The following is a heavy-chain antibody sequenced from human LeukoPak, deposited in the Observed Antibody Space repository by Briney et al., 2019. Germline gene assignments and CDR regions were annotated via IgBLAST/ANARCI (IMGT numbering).Heavy chain of an antibody. CDR1: GGTFSSYA. CDR2: IIPIFGTA. CDR3: ARGNIVVVPAAIYYMDV. Sequence: GASVKVPCKASGGTFSSYAISWVRQAPGQGLEWMGGIIPIFGTANYAQKFQGRVTITTDESTSTAYMELSSLRSEDTAVYYCARGNIVVVPAAIYYMDVWGKGTTVTVSS. V-gene: IGHV1-69*05. J-gene: IGHJ6*03. D-gene: IGHD2-2*01.